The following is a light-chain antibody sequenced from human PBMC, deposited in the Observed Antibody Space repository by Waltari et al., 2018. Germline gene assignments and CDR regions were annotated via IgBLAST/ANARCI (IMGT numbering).Light chain of an antibody. CDR2: EVI. CDR1: SSDIGRYNQ. Sequence: QSALTQPASVSGSPGQSITISCTGTSSDIGRYNQVSWYQYHPGKAPKVVIFEVIKRPAGVSNRFAGSKSGNTASLTISGLQAEDEADYHCCSYAGSRDVVFGGGTKLTVL. J-gene: IGLJ2*01. V-gene: IGLV2-23*02. CDR3: CSYAGSRDVV.